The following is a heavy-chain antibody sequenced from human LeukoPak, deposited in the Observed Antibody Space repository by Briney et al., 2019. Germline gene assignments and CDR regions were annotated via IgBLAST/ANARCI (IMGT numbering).Heavy chain of an antibody. Sequence: GASLKISSTTSGFLFGDYNMNWVRRAPGKGLEWVGYIRAKIHDGTTDFAASVKGRFTISRDDSKSIAYLQMTSLKSEDTAVYYCSRGQKDPYGPEFDYWGQGTLVTVSS. CDR2: IRAKIHDGTT. V-gene: IGHV3-49*04. CDR1: GFLFGDYN. J-gene: IGHJ4*02. CDR3: SRGQKDPYGPEFDY. D-gene: IGHD3-10*01.